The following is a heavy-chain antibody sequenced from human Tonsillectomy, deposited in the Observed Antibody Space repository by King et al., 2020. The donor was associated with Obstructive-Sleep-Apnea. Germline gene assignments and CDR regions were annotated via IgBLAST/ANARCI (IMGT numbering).Heavy chain of an antibody. D-gene: IGHD1-1*01. V-gene: IGHV3-66*01. CDR3: ARDRTGFHPIFDY. Sequence: VQLVESGGGLVQPGGSLRLSCEASGLTVRSNYMTWVRQAPGKGLEWVSVFYSGGSTYYADSVKDRFTISRDNSKNALYLQMNNLRVEDTAVYYCARDRTGFHPIFDYWGQGTLVTVSS. J-gene: IGHJ4*02. CDR2: FYSGGST. CDR1: GLTVRSNY.